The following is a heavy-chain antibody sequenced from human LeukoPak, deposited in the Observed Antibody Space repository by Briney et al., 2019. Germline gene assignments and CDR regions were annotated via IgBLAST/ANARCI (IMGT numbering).Heavy chain of an antibody. Sequence: VASVKVSCKASGYTFTSYDFNWVRQATGQRPEWMGWMSPNSGDTGYAQKFQDRVTMTRNTSISTAYMELSSLRSDDTAVYYRARGPPNWGYDYWGPGTLVIVSS. CDR2: MSPNSGDT. CDR1: GYTFTSYD. D-gene: IGHD7-27*01. J-gene: IGHJ4*02. V-gene: IGHV1-8*01. CDR3: ARGPPNWGYDY.